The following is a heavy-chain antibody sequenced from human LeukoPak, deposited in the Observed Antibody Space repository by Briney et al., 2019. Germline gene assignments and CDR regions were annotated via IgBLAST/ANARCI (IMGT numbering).Heavy chain of an antibody. J-gene: IGHJ4*02. D-gene: IGHD1-26*01. CDR2: IYTSGST. V-gene: IGHV4-4*07. CDR3: ARENSGSYREFDY. Sequence: SETLSLTCTVSGGSINNHYWSWIRQPAGKGLEWIGRIYTSGSTNYNASLKSRVSMSVDTSKNQFSLKLSSVTAADTAVFYCARENSGSYREFDYWGQGTLVTVSS. CDR1: GGSINNHY.